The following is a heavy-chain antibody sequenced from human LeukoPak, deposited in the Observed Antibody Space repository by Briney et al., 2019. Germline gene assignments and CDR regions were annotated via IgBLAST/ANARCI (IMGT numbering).Heavy chain of an antibody. CDR1: GFTFSSYA. V-gene: IGHV3-30-3*01. CDR2: ISYDGSNK. D-gene: IGHD6-19*01. Sequence: GGSLRLSCAASGFTFSSYAMHWVRQAPGKGLERVAVISYDGSNKYYADSVKGRFTISRDNSKNTLYLQMNSLRAEDTAVYYCARPSSGWYPDYFQHWGQGTLVTVSS. J-gene: IGHJ1*01. CDR3: ARPSSGWYPDYFQH.